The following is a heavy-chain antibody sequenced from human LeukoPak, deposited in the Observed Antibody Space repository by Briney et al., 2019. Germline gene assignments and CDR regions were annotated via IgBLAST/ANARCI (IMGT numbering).Heavy chain of an antibody. CDR3: AADKRYAFDY. J-gene: IGHJ4*02. CDR1: GFSFTEYP. V-gene: IGHV3-48*02. D-gene: IGHD3-9*01. CDR2: IRTTAEGAKYA. Sequence: PGGSLRLSCATSGFSFTEYPMNWVRQAPGKGLEWISNIRTTAEGAKYAYYADSVKGRVTISRDDGKNTLYLHMNRLRDDDTAVYYCAADKRYAFDYWGQGILVTVSS.